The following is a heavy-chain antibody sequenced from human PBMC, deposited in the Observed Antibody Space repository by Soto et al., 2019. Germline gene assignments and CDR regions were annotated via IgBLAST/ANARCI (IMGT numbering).Heavy chain of an antibody. CDR3: AKDGSGTGSGYYYYYMDV. D-gene: IGHD3-10*01. J-gene: IGHJ6*03. V-gene: IGHV1-2*04. Sequence: ASVKVSCKASGYTFTGYYMHWVRQAPGQGLEWMGWINPNSGGTNYAQKFQGWVTMTRDTSISTAYMELSRLRSDDTAVYYCAKDGSGTGSGYYYYYMDVWGKGTTVTVSS. CDR1: GYTFTGYY. CDR2: INPNSGGT.